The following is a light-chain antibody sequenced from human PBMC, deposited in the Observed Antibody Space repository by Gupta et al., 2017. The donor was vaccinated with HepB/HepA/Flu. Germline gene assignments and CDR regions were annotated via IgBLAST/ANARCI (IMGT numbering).Light chain of an antibody. CDR1: QRISSW. V-gene: IGKV1-5*03. J-gene: IGKJ3*01. CDR2: KAS. Sequence: DIQMTQSPSTLSASVGDRVTITCRASQRISSWLAWYQQKPGKAPKLLISKASTLESGVPSRFSGSGSETXFILTIXSLQPDDFATYYCQQYSSYMFTFGXGTKVDIK. CDR3: QQYSSYMFT.